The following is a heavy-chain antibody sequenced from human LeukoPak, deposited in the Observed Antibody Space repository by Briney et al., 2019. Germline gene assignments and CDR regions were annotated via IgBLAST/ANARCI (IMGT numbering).Heavy chain of an antibody. D-gene: IGHD2-21*02. CDR2: ISAYNGNT. J-gene: IGHJ4*02. CDR3: ARGRKLAYCGGDCYPLGY. Sequence: ASVKVSCKASGYTFTSYGISWVRQAPGQGLEWMGWISAYNGNTNYAQKLQGRVTMTTDTSTSTAYMELRSLRSDDTAVYYCARGRKLAYCGGDCYPLGYWGQGTLVTVSS. V-gene: IGHV1-18*01. CDR1: GYTFTSYG.